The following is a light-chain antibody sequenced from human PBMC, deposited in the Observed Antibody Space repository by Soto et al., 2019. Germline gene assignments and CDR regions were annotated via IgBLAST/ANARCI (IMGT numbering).Light chain of an antibody. CDR1: QSVSSSY. CDR2: GAS. CDR3: QQYNNWPQT. J-gene: IGKJ1*01. Sequence: EIVLTQSSGTLSLSPGERATLSCRASQSVSSSYLAWYQQKPGQAPRLLIYGASSRATGIPDGFSGSGSGTDFTLTISRLEPEDFAEYHCQQYNNWPQTFGQGTKVDIK. V-gene: IGKV3-20*01.